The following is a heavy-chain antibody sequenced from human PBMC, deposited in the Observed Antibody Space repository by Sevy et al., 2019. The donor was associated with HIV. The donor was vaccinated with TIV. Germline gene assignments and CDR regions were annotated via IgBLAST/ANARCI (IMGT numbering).Heavy chain of an antibody. D-gene: IGHD3-22*01. J-gene: IGHJ4*02. CDR1: GFTFSNYW. CDR3: ARPYRTDPFYYSGSGGYYYPSYFDY. V-gene: IGHV3-7*01. Sequence: GGSLRLSCAASGFTFSNYWMSWVRQAPGKGLEWVANIKQDGSEKYYVDSVKGRFTISRDNAKNSRYLQMNSLRAEETAVYYCARPYRTDPFYYSGSGGYYYPSYFDYWGQGTLVTVSS. CDR2: IKQDGSEK.